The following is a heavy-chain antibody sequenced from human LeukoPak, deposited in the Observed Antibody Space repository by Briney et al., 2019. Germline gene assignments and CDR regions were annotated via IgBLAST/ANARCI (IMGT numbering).Heavy chain of an antibody. Sequence: SVKVSCKASGGTFSSFALSWVRQAPGQGLEWMGGINPLFGAANYAQKFQGRVTVAVDESSTTAYMELSSLRSEDTAVYYCARDRMEGSGSYYNVFDYWGQGTLVTVSS. CDR1: GGTFSSFA. V-gene: IGHV1-69*13. CDR3: ARDRMEGSGSYYNVFDY. J-gene: IGHJ4*02. CDR2: INPLFGAA. D-gene: IGHD3-10*01.